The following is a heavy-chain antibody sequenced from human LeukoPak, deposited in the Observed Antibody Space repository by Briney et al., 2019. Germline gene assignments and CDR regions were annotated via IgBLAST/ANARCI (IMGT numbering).Heavy chain of an antibody. CDR1: GKTLSDLS. J-gene: IGHJ4*02. D-gene: IGHD5-18*01. CDR3: VTGFTTMAVDYFDY. V-gene: IGHV1-24*01. CDR2: SDPKDGER. Sequence: VASVKVSCKVSGKTLSDLSIHWLRQPPGKGLEWLGGSDPKDGERIYAQMFQGRVTMTEDTSIDTAYMELSSLRSEDTAVYYCVTGFTTMAVDYFDYWGQGTLVTVSP.